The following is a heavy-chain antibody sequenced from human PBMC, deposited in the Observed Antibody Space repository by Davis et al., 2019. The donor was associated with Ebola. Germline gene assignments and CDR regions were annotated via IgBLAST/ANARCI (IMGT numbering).Heavy chain of an antibody. CDR1: GASISTYD. CDR3: AKDMRSAVPGTPDY. Sequence: GSLRLSCTVSGASISTYDWSWIRQAPGKGLEWIGYIFHSGSTSYNPSLKSPVTISVDMSKNQFSLKVNSVTAADTAVYHCAKDMRSAVPGTPDYWGPGTRVTVSS. D-gene: IGHD6-19*01. CDR2: IFHSGST. V-gene: IGHV4-59*01. J-gene: IGHJ4*02.